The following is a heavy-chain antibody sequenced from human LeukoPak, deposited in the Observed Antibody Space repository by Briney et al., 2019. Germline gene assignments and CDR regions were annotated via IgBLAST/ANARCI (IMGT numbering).Heavy chain of an antibody. V-gene: IGHV3-74*01. Sequence: PAGGSLRLSCAASGFTFTNYWVHWVRQAPGKGLLWVSHINGDGTNINYADSVKGRFTMSRDNAKNTVYLQMNSLRAEDTAVYYCTRTHRNTLAEYFQHWGQGTLVTVSS. D-gene: IGHD1/OR15-1a*01. CDR1: GFTFTNYW. CDR2: INGDGTNI. CDR3: TRTHRNTLAEYFQH. J-gene: IGHJ1*01.